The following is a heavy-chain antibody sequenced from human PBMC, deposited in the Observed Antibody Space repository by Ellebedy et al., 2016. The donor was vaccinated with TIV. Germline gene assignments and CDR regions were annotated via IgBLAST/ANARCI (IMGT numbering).Heavy chain of an antibody. D-gene: IGHD1-1*01. CDR1: GYTFTNNA. Sequence: AASVKVSCKASGYTFTNNAIHWVRQAPGQRLEYMGWINVGNGNTKYSQKFQGRVTITRDTSASTAYMELSSLRSEDTAGYYCAYSTGTAYYYAMDVWGQGTTVTVSS. CDR2: INVGNGNT. V-gene: IGHV1-3*01. CDR3: AYSTGTAYYYAMDV. J-gene: IGHJ6*02.